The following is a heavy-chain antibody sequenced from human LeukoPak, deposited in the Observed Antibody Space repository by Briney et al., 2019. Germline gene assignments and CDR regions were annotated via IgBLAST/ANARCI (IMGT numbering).Heavy chain of an antibody. D-gene: IGHD1-26*01. Sequence: GGSLRLSCAASGFTFSSYAMHWVRQAPGKGLEWVAVISYDGSNKYYADSVKGRFTISRDNSKNTLYLQMNSLRAEDTAMYYCARGRSGSYRYDAFDIWGQGTMVTVSS. CDR1: GFTFSSYA. CDR3: ARGRSGSYRYDAFDI. CDR2: ISYDGSNK. V-gene: IGHV3-30-3*01. J-gene: IGHJ3*02.